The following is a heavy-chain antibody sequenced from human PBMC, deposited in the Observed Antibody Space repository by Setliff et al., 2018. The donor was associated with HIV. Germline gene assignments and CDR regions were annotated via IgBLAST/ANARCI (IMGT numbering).Heavy chain of an antibody. Sequence: SETLSLTCTVSGGSISTYYWSWIRQPPGKGLEWIGYVYYSGSTNYNPSLKSRVTISVDTSKNQFSLKLNSVTAADTAVYYCARDRGSSYYYYYYMDVWGKGTTVTVSS. CDR2: VYYSGST. V-gene: IGHV4-59*01. CDR1: GGSISTYY. D-gene: IGHD6-6*01. J-gene: IGHJ6*03. CDR3: ARDRGSSYYYYYYMDV.